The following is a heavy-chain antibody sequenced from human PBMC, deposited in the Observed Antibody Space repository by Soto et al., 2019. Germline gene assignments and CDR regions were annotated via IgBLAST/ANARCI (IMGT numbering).Heavy chain of an antibody. CDR3: ARSIYCGGDCYSPNFDY. D-gene: IGHD2-21*02. CDR2: IYYSGST. V-gene: IGHV4-59*12. J-gene: IGHJ4*02. Sequence: PSETLSLTCTVSGGSISSYYWSWIRQPPGKGLEWIGYIYYSGSTNYNPSLKSRVTISVDTSKNQFSLKLSSVTAADTAVYYCARSIYCGGDCYSPNFDYWGQGTLVTVSS. CDR1: GGSISSYY.